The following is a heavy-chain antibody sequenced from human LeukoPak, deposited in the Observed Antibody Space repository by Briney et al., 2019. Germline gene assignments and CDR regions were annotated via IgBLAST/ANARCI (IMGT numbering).Heavy chain of an antibody. CDR3: AKAGDSSGYMPVNF. CDR1: GFTFSSYV. V-gene: IGHV3-23*01. CDR2: ISGSGGST. D-gene: IGHD3-22*01. J-gene: IGHJ4*02. Sequence: PGGSLRLSCAASGFTFSSYVMNWVRQAPGKGLEWVSGISGSGGSTHYADSVKGRFTISRDNSKNTLYLQVNSLRADDTAVYYCAKAGDSSGYMPVNFWGQGTLVTVSS.